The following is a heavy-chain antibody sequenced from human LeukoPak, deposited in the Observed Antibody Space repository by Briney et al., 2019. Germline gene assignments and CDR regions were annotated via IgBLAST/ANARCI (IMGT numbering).Heavy chain of an antibody. CDR1: GFTFSTYG. CDR2: IWYDGGNK. Sequence: PGGSLRLSGAASGFTFSTYGMHWVRQAPGKGLEWVAVIWYDGGNKYYSDSVKGRFTISRDNSKNTVSLQMNSLRAEDTAVYYCARGQYSPDYWGQGTVVTVSS. CDR3: ARGQYSPDY. J-gene: IGHJ4*02. D-gene: IGHD2-15*01. V-gene: IGHV3-33*01.